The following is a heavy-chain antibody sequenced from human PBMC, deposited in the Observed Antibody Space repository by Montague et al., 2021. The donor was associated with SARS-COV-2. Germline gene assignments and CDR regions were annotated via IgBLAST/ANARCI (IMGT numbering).Heavy chain of an antibody. CDR1: GGSFSGYY. D-gene: IGHD1-26*01. V-gene: IGHV4-34*01. CDR3: ARFGSGTLEFDL. CDR2: IDHSRNT. J-gene: IGHJ4*02. Sequence: SETLSLTCAIYGGSFSGYYWSWIRQVPGKGLEWIGEIDHSRNTDHNPSLKSRVTISVDTSKNQFSLNLISVTAADTAVYYCARFGSGTLEFDLWGQGTLVTVSS.